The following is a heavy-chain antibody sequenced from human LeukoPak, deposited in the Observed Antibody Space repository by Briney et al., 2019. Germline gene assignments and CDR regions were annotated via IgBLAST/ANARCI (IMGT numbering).Heavy chain of an antibody. CDR1: GYTFTSYA. Sequence: GASVKVSCKASGYTFTSYAISWVRQAPGQGLEWMGGIIPIFGTANYAQKFQGRVTITADESTSTAYMELSSLRSEDTAVYYCARSYYDSSGYYYDFDYWGQGTLVTVSS. CDR3: ARSYYDSSGYYYDFDY. V-gene: IGHV1-69*13. D-gene: IGHD3-22*01. CDR2: IIPIFGTA. J-gene: IGHJ4*02.